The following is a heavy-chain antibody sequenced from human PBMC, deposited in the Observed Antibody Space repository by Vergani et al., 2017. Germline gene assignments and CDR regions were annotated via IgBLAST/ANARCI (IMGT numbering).Heavy chain of an antibody. CDR1: GYTFSNYH. V-gene: IGHV1-46*03. Sequence: VQVVQSGAAVKKSGASVKVSCKTSGYTFSNYHMHWVRQAPGQGLEWMGIINPSGGHTNYAQKFQGRVTMTRDTSTSTVYMELSSLRSEDTAIYYCARGDYGIVTGYRYWGQGTLVTVSA. D-gene: IGHD3-9*01. J-gene: IGHJ4*01. CDR3: ARGDYGIVTGYRY. CDR2: INPSGGHT.